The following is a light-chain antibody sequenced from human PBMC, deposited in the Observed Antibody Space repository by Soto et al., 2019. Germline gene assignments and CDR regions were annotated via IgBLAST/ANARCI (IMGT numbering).Light chain of an antibody. CDR3: CSYAVSCTPTYV. CDR1: SSDVGSYNL. J-gene: IGLJ1*01. CDR2: EGS. V-gene: IGLV2-23*01. Sequence: QSALTQPASVSGSPGQSITISCTGTSSDVGSYNLVSWYQQHPGKAPKLMIYEGSKRPSGISNRFSGSESGNTASLTISGLQAEDEADYYCCSYAVSCTPTYVFGTGTKVTVL.